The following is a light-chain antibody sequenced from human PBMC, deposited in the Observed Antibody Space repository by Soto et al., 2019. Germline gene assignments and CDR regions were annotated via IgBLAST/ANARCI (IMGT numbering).Light chain of an antibody. CDR1: SSNIESNT. J-gene: IGLJ1*01. CDR2: SNY. Sequence: QSVLTQPPSASGTPGQRVTISCSGSSSNIESNTVTWYQQLPGTAPKLVIYSNYDRPSGVPDRFSGSTSGTSASLVIRGLQSEDEADYYCQSYESSRQTGYVFGTGTKVTV. CDR3: QSYESSRQTGYV. V-gene: IGLV1-44*01.